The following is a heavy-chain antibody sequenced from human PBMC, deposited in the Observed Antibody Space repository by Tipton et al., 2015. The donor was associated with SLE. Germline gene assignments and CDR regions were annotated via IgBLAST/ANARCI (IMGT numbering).Heavy chain of an antibody. CDR3: AKIAAAGTDAFDI. D-gene: IGHD6-13*01. CDR2: IYYSGST. J-gene: IGHJ3*02. CDR1: GGSISSSSYY. Sequence: TLSLTCTVSGGSISSSSYYWGWIRQPPGKGLEWIGYIYYSGSTNYNPSLKSRVTISVDTSKNQFSLKLSSVTAADTAVYYCAKIAAAGTDAFDIWGQGTMVTVSS. V-gene: IGHV4-61*05.